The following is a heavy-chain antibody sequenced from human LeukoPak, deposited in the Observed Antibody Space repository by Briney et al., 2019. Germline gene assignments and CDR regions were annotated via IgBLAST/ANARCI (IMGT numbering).Heavy chain of an antibody. J-gene: IGHJ6*03. V-gene: IGHV3-11*04. CDR3: ARILTQTGDFYMDV. Sequence: PGGSLRLSCAASGFSFSDYYMGWIRQAPGKGLEWVSYITTSGNTIYSSDSLKGRLTISRDNARDSLYLHMNSLRAEDTALYYCARILTQTGDFYMDVWGKGTTVTVSS. D-gene: IGHD2-8*01. CDR1: GFSFSDYY. CDR2: ITTSGNTI.